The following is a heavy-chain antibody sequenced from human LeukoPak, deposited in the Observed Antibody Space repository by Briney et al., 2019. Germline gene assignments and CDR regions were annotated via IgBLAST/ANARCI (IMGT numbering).Heavy chain of an antibody. V-gene: IGHV4-61*01. CDR3: ARADYSNYGDAFDI. D-gene: IGHD4-11*01. CDR1: GGSVSSGSYC. CDR2: IYYSGST. Sequence: SETLSLTCTASGGSVSSGSYCWSWIRQPPGKGLEWIGYIYYSGSTNYNPSLKSRVTISVDTSKNQFSLKLSSVTAADTAVYYCARADYSNYGDAFDIWGQGTMVTVSS. J-gene: IGHJ3*02.